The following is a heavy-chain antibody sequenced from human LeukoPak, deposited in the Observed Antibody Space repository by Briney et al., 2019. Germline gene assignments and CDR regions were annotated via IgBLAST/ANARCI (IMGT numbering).Heavy chain of an antibody. J-gene: IGHJ4*02. Sequence: ASVKISCKVSGYTFTDYYMHWAQQAPGKGLEWMGLVDPEDGETIYAEKFQGRVTITADTSTDTAYMELSSLRSEDTAVYYCATCSLVGAPLFDYWGQGTLVTVSS. CDR3: ATCSLVGAPLFDY. CDR1: GYTFTDYY. V-gene: IGHV1-69-2*01. D-gene: IGHD1-26*01. CDR2: VDPEDGET.